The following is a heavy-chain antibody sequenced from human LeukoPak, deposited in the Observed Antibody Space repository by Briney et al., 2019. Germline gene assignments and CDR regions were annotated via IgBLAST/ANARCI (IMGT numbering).Heavy chain of an antibody. D-gene: IGHD6-19*01. V-gene: IGHV1-46*01. CDR3: VRGSRSSGWDLRAMGDYFDF. CDR2: INPNDGST. Sequence: GASVKVSCKASGYTFISYDLNWVRQVPGQGLEWIGIINPNDGSTSYSQNFQGRVTMSRDMSTSTIYVELSSLRSEDTAVYYCVRGSRSSGWDLRAMGDYFDFWGQGTLVTVSS. J-gene: IGHJ4*02. CDR1: GYTFISYD.